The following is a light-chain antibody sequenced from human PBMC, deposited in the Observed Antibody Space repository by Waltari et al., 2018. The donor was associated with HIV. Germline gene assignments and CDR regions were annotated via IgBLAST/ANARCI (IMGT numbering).Light chain of an antibody. CDR3: QAWDSSTAV. CDR2: QDS. CDR1: TLGDKY. J-gene: IGLJ2*01. V-gene: IGLV3-1*01. Sequence: SYELTQPPSVSVSPGQTASITCSGDTLGDKYACWYQEKPGPSPVLVIYQDSKRPSGTPERFSGSNPGNTATLTISGTQAMDEADYYCQAWDSSTAVFGGGTKLTVL.